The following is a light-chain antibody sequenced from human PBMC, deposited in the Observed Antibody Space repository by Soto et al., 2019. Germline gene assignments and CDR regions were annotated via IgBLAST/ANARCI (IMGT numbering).Light chain of an antibody. V-gene: IGKV3-15*01. Sequence: EIVMTQSPVTLSVSPGERATLSCRASQTIGSNLAWYQQKHGQPPRLLIYDASTRATDVPARFTGSGSATEFTLTISSLQSEDFALYYCQQYNNWPPTWTFGQGTKVDI. CDR1: QTIGSN. CDR3: QQYNNWPPTWT. CDR2: DAS. J-gene: IGKJ1*01.